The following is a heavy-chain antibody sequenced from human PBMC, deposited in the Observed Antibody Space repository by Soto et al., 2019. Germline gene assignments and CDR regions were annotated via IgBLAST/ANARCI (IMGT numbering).Heavy chain of an antibody. CDR3: VAYSYGRVDY. CDR2: IRNKANSYTT. D-gene: IGHD5-18*01. V-gene: IGHV3-72*01. CDR1: RFTFSDHD. J-gene: IGHJ4*02. Sequence: EVQLVESGGGLVQPGGSLRLSCAASRFTFSDHDMDWVRQAPGKWLEWVGRIRNKANSYTTDHAASVKGRFTISREDSRNSVYLQMNILKTDDTAVYYCVAYSYGRVDYWGQGTLVTVSS.